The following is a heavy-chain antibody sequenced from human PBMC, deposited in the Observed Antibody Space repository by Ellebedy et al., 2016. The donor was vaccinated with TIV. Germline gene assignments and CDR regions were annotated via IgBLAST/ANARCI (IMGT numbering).Heavy chain of an antibody. D-gene: IGHD1-14*01. V-gene: IGHV4-59*13. CDR1: GGSFSGYY. Sequence: SETLSLTXAVYGGSFSGYYWSWIRQPPGKGLEWIGYIYYSGSTNYNPSLKSRVTISVDTSKNQFSLKLSSVTAADTAVYYCARETGTRDFDLWGRGTLVTVSS. J-gene: IGHJ2*01. CDR3: ARETGTRDFDL. CDR2: IYYSGST.